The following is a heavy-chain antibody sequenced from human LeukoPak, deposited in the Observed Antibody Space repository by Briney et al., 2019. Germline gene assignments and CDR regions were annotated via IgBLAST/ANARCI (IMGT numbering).Heavy chain of an antibody. J-gene: IGHJ4*02. Sequence: GGSLRLSCATSGFTFSAYSMNWVRQAPGKGLEWVSAISGSGGSTYYADSVKGRFTISRDNSKNTVYLQMNSLRAEDTAVYYCARVLHKRNYDSGVYYGYWGQGTLVTVSS. D-gene: IGHD3-22*01. CDR2: ISGSGGST. CDR1: GFTFSAYS. CDR3: ARVLHKRNYDSGVYYGY. V-gene: IGHV3-23*01.